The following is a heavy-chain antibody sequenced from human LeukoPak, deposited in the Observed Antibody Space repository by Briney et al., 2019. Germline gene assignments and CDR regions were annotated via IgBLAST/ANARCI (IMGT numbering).Heavy chain of an antibody. Sequence: GGSLRLSCAASGFTFSSYGMYWVRQAPGKGLEWVAFTRCDGSNKYYADSVKGRFTISRDNSKNTLYLQMNSLRAEDTAVYYCARGSIVVIEIYYFDYWGQGTLVTVSS. J-gene: IGHJ4*02. CDR3: ARGSIVVIEIYYFDY. D-gene: IGHD3-22*01. V-gene: IGHV3-30*02. CDR2: TRCDGSNK. CDR1: GFTFSSYG.